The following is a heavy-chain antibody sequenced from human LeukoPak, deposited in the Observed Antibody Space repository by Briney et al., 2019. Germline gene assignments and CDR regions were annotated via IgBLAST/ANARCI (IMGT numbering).Heavy chain of an antibody. CDR1: GGFNTHYY. V-gene: IGHV4-59*08. J-gene: IGHJ4*02. D-gene: IGHD3-22*01. CDR3: ARLSGAISSGYSSPYFDY. CDR2: FYHSGST. Sequence: SETLSLTCSVSGGFNTHYYWSWIRQPPGKGLEWIGYFYHSGSTNYNPSLKSRVTISVDTSKNQFSLKLSSVTAADTAVYYCARLSGAISSGYSSPYFDYWGQGTLVTVSS.